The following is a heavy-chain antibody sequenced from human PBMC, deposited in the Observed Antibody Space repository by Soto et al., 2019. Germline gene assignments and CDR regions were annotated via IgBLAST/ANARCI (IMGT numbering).Heavy chain of an antibody. Sequence: EVQLVESGGGLVKPGGSLRLSCAASGFTFSSYSMNWVRQAPGKGLEWVSSISSSSSYIYYADSVKCRFTITRDNAKNSLYLQMKKLRAEDTVVDYCAREGLDAIVVVVAATGWFDPWGQGTLVTVSS. J-gene: IGHJ5*02. V-gene: IGHV3-21*01. D-gene: IGHD2-15*01. CDR2: ISSSSSYI. CDR1: GFTFSSYS. CDR3: AREGLDAIVVVVAATGWFDP.